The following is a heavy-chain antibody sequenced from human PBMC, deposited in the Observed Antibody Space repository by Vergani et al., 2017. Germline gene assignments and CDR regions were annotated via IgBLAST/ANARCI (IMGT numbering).Heavy chain of an antibody. J-gene: IGHJ4*02. D-gene: IGHD3-3*01. V-gene: IGHV1-69*04. CDR1: GGTFSSYA. CDR3: ARDEWPRRDYYFDY. CDR2: IIPSLGIA. Sequence: QVQLVQSGAEVKKPGSSVKVSCKASGGTFSSYAISWVRQAPGQGLEWMGRIIPSLGIANYAQKFQGRVTITADKSTSTAYMELSSLRSEDTAVYYCARDEWPRRDYYFDYWGQGTLVTVSS.